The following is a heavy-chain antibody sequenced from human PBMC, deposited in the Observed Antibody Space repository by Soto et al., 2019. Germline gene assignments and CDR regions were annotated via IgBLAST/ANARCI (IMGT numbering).Heavy chain of an antibody. D-gene: IGHD2-15*01. J-gene: IGHJ4*02. CDR2: IFYSGST. V-gene: IGHV4-30-4*01. CDR3: ARYCSGGSCYPFDY. Sequence: QVQLQESGPGLVKPSQTLSLTCTVSGGSISSGDSYWSWIRQPPGKGLEWIGYIFYSGSTYYNPPLKSRGTISVNTSKNQFSLKLSAVTAADTAVYSCARYCSGGSCYPFDYWGQGTLVTVSS. CDR1: GGSISSGDSY.